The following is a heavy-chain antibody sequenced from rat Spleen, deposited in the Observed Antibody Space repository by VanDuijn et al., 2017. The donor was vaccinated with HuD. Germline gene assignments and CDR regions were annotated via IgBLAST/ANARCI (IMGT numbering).Heavy chain of an antibody. V-gene: IGHV5-25*01. CDR2: ISYGDSSGHSST. J-gene: IGHJ4*01. Sequence: EVQLVESGGGLVQPGRSMKLSCVVSGFTFSNYYMAWVRQAPTKGLEWVATISYGDSSGHSSTYYRDSVKGRFTISRDNAKSTLYLQMDSLRSEDTATYYCARHPNYPLYVMDAWGQGASVTVSS. D-gene: IGHD1-4*01. CDR3: ARHPNYPLYVMDA. CDR1: GFTFSNYY.